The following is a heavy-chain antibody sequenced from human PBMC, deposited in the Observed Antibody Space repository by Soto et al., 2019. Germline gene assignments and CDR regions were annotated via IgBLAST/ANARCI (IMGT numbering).Heavy chain of an antibody. CDR2: INGYNANT. V-gene: IGHV1-18*01. CDR3: ARGDSPVHFDH. Sequence: QVHLVQSGLEVKKPGASVKVSCKTSGYTFSNYGIAWVRQAPGQGLEWMGWINGYNANTNYAQKFQGRATMTIDTSATTAYLELRSLRSDDTAVFYCARGDSPVHFDHWGQGTLVTVST. J-gene: IGHJ4*02. D-gene: IGHD4-4*01. CDR1: GYTFSNYG.